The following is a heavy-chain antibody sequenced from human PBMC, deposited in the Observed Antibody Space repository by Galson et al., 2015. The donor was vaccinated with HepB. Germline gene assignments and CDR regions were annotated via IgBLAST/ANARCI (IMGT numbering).Heavy chain of an antibody. CDR1: GGSISSYY. J-gene: IGHJ5*02. CDR2: IYYSGST. Sequence: SETLSLTCTVSGGSISSYYWSWIRQPPGKGLEWIGYIYYSGSTNYNPSLKSRVTISVDTSKNQFSLKLSSVTAADTAVYYCASGGGNWFDPWGQGTLVTVSS. CDR3: ASGGGNWFDP. V-gene: IGHV4-59*01.